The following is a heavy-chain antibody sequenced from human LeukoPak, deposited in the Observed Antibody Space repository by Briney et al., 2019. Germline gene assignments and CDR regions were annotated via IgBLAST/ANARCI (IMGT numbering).Heavy chain of an antibody. CDR2: INQDGSEK. D-gene: IGHD2-15*01. Sequence: PGGSLRLSCAASGFTFSSYEMNWVRQAPGKGLEWVANINQDGSEKNYVDSVKGRFTISRDNVKNSLYLQMNSLRAEDTAVYYCATDLYYWGQGTLVTVSS. CDR1: GFTFSSYE. V-gene: IGHV3-7*04. CDR3: ATDLYY. J-gene: IGHJ4*02.